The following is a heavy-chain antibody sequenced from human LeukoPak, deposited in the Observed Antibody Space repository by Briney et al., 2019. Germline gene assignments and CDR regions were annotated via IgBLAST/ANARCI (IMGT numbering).Heavy chain of an antibody. D-gene: IGHD3-22*01. Sequence: GGSLRLSCAASGFTFSSYAMHWVRQAPGKGLEWVAVISYDGSNKYYADSVKGRFTISRDNSKNTLYLQMNSLRAEDTAVYYCAREHDSFAFDYWGQGTLVTVSS. CDR2: ISYDGSNK. CDR1: GFTFSSYA. CDR3: AREHDSFAFDY. V-gene: IGHV3-30*07. J-gene: IGHJ4*02.